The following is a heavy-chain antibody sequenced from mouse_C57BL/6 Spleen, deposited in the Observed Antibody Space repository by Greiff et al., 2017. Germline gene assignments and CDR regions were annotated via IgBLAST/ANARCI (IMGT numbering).Heavy chain of an antibody. J-gene: IGHJ4*01. CDR1: GYTFTSYW. CDR2: IYPGNSDT. CDR3: TRLYRPNAMDY. V-gene: IGHV1-5*01. D-gene: IGHD2-3*01. Sequence: EVKLVESGTVLARPGASVKMSCKTSGYTFTSYWMHWVKQRPGPGLEWIGAIYPGNSDTSYNQKLKGKAKRTAVTSASTAYMMLSSLTNEDSAVDYCTRLYRPNAMDYWGQGTSVTVSS.